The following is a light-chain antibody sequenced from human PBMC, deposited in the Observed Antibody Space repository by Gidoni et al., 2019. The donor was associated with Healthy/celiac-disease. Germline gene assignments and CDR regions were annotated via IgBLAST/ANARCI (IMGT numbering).Light chain of an antibody. V-gene: IGKV3-20*01. J-gene: IGKJ5*01. CDR3: QQYGSSVSIT. Sequence: EIVLTQSPGTLSLSPGERATLSCRASQSVSSSYLAWYQQKPGQAPRLLIYGASSRATGLPDRFSGSGSGTDFTLTISRLEPEDFAVYYCQQYGSSVSITFXQXTRLEIK. CDR2: GAS. CDR1: QSVSSSY.